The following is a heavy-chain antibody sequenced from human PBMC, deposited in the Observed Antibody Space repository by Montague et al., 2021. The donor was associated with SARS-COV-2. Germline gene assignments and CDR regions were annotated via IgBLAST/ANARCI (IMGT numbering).Heavy chain of an antibody. CDR2: INHSGRT. D-gene: IGHD6-13*01. Sequence: SETLSLTCAVYGVSFSGYYWSWIRQAPGKGLEWIGEINHSGRTXXXPSXXXRVTISVDTSTNQFSLNLNSVTAADTAVYYCTRGPVFSNSWYSLPTLDQRPSWYFDLWGCGTLVIVSS. V-gene: IGHV4-34*01. J-gene: IGHJ2*01. CDR1: GVSFSGYY. CDR3: TRGPVFSNSWYSLPTLDQRPSWYFDL.